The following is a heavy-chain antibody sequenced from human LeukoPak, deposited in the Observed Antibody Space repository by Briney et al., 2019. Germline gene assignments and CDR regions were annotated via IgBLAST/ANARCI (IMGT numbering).Heavy chain of an antibody. J-gene: IGHJ6*03. CDR1: SGSISSNNYY. CDR3: ARLVSYDVLTENFYKYYMDV. V-gene: IGHV4-39*01. CDR2: IYYTGST. D-gene: IGHD3-9*01. Sequence: LETLSLTCTVSSGSISSNNYYWGWIRQPPGKGLEWIGSIYYTGSTFYNPSLKSRVTMSLDALKNQFTLKVTSVTATDTAVYYCARLVSYDVLTENFYKYYMDVWGKGTTVTVSS.